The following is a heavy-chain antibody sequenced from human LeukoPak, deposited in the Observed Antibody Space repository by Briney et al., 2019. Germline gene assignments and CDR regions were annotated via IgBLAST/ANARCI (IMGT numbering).Heavy chain of an antibody. CDR1: GGSLSGHY. D-gene: IGHD2-2*01. V-gene: IGHV4-59*11. CDR2: IYYTGPT. J-gene: IGHJ4*02. CDR3: ARFSSGCSTASCYLTN. Sequence: SETLSLTCTVGGGSLSGHYWGWMRQPPGKGLELVGHIYYTGPTFYNPSLNSRVTITLDTSRNQFSLRLTSVIAADTAVYYCARFSSGCSTASCYLTNWGQGALVTVSS.